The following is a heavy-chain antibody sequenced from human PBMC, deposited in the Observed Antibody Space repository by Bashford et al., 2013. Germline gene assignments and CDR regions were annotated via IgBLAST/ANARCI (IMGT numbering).Heavy chain of an antibody. CDR2: TYYRSRWYI. Sequence: SQTLSLTCDISGDTVSSNSAAWNWIRQSPSRGLEWLGRTYYRSRWYIDYGESVRGRISIKADTSKNQFSLQLQSVTPDDTAVYFCAKGREILTYWGQGTLVTVSS. CDR3: AKGREILTY. CDR1: GDTVSSNSAA. V-gene: IGHV6-1*01. J-gene: IGHJ4*02. D-gene: IGHD3-10*01.